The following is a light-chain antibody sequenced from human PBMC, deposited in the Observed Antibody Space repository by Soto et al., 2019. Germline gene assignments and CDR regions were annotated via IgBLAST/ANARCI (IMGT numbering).Light chain of an antibody. CDR2: DVS. CDR1: VSEVAGYTY. CDR3: SSFTRIVGL. J-gene: IGLJ2*01. Sequence: QLVLTQPASVSGSPGQTITISCTGAVSEVAGYTYVSWYQQHPGKGPKVIIYDVSNRPLGVSNRFSGSKSGTTASLTISGLQAEDEADYYCSSFTRIVGLFGGGTQLTVL. V-gene: IGLV2-14*03.